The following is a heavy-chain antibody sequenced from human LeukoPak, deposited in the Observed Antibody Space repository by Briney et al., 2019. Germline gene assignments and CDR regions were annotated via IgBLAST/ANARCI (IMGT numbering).Heavy chain of an antibody. CDR1: GFTFSSYS. V-gene: IGHV3-23*01. CDR2: ISASIGYT. Sequence: GGSLRLSCAASGFTFSSYSMSWVRQAPGKGLEWVSTISASIGYTYYADSVKGRFTISRDNSKNTLYLQMNSLRAEDTAVYYCAKDYSGSYYNFDYWGQGTLVTVSS. J-gene: IGHJ4*02. CDR3: AKDYSGSYYNFDY. D-gene: IGHD1-26*01.